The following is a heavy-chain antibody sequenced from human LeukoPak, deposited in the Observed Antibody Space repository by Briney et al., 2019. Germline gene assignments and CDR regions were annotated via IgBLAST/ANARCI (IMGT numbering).Heavy chain of an antibody. D-gene: IGHD3-3*01. CDR2: INPNSGGT. V-gene: IGHV1-2*02. CDR3: ARTLTIFGVVTDFDY. CDR1: GYTFTGYY. Sequence: ASVKVSCKASGYTFTGYYMHWVRQAPGQGLEWMGWINPNSGGTNYAQKFQGRVTMTGDTSISTAYMELSRLRSDDTAVYYCARTLTIFGVVTDFDYWGQGTLVTVSS. J-gene: IGHJ4*02.